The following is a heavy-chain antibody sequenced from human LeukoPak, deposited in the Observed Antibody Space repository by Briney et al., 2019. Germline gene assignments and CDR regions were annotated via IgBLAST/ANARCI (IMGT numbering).Heavy chain of an antibody. Sequence: PSETLSLTCTVSGYSISSGYYWGWIRQPPGKGLEWIGSIYNSGSTYYNPSLKSRVTISVDTSKNHFSLKLSSVTAADTAVYYCARGYCTNAVCSLGPTQAWGQGTLVTVSS. CDR1: GYSISSGYY. CDR2: IYNSGST. CDR3: ARGYCTNAVCSLGPTQA. D-gene: IGHD2-8*01. V-gene: IGHV4-38-2*02. J-gene: IGHJ4*02.